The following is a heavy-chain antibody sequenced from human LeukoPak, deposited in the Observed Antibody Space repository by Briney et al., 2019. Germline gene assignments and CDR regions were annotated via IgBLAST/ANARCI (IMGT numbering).Heavy chain of an antibody. D-gene: IGHD6-13*01. Sequence: SETLSLTRTVCGGSINWYYWSWIRPPPGKGLQGMGYIYDSGTTNYNLSLMSRVTISVATTKNLFSLMMTSGPAADTAVYYCARGGNDYRIKAGGTPRFDPWGQGTLVTVSS. V-gene: IGHV4-4*08. CDR3: ARGGNDYRIKAGGTPRFDP. J-gene: IGHJ5*02. CDR2: IYDSGTT. CDR1: GGSINWYY.